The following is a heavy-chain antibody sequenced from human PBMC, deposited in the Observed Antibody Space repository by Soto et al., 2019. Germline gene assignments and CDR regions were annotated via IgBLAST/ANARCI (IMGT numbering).Heavy chain of an antibody. CDR3: GRGRSGQIVVFY. J-gene: IGHJ4*02. CDR2: IGPESGAT. Sequence: ASVKVSCKASGYTFTGHYIHWVRQAPEQGPEWMGEIGPESGATRYAQKFQGRVNMARDMSITTVYMELYNLSPDDTAVYYCGRGRSGQIVVFYWGQGTPVTVSS. CDR1: GYTFTGHY. D-gene: IGHD1-26*01. V-gene: IGHV1-2*02.